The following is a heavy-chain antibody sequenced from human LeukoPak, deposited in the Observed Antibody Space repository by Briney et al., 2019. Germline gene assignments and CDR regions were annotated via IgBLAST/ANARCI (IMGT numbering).Heavy chain of an antibody. D-gene: IGHD3-3*01. CDR1: GFIFCGYW. Sequence: GGSLRLSCAASGFIFCGYWMSWVRQAPGRGLEWVANTNPDGSIKYYVDSVNGRFTISRDNAKNSLYLQMNSLRAEDTAVYYCVSGFLQWLYWGQGTLVTVSS. CDR3: VSGFLQWLY. V-gene: IGHV3-7*01. J-gene: IGHJ4*02. CDR2: TNPDGSIK.